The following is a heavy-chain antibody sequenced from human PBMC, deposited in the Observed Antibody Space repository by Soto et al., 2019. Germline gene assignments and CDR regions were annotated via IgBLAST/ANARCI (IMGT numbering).Heavy chain of an antibody. J-gene: IGHJ4*02. CDR2: ISVHTGDT. Sequence: QVQLVQSGSEVKKPGASVKVSCKASGYTFATYGITWVRQAPGQGLEWVAWISVHTGDTKYAQKLQGRVSRTTDTFTTTAYMELRGLTSADTAIYYCARARAEYSSSFSYYFDSWGQGTLVTVSS. CDR1: GYTFATYG. CDR3: ARARAEYSSSFSYYFDS. V-gene: IGHV1-18*01. D-gene: IGHD6-6*01.